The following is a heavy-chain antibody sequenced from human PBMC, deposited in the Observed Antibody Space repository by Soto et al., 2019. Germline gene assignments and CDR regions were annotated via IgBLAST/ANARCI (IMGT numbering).Heavy chain of an antibody. D-gene: IGHD5-18*01. Sequence: PSETLSLTCTVSGGSISSDDYYWSWIRQPPGKGLEWIGFMSYSGSTNYNPSLKSRVTISVDTSKNQFSLKLSSVTAADTAVYYCAREDTAMAQYYLDYWGQGTQVTVSS. J-gene: IGHJ4*02. CDR3: AREDTAMAQYYLDY. CDR1: GGSISSDDYY. CDR2: MSYSGST. V-gene: IGHV4-61*08.